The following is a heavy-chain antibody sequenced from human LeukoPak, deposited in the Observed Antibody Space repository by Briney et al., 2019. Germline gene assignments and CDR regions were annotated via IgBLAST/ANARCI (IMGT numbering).Heavy chain of an antibody. Sequence: ASVKVSCKASGYTFTSYDINWVRQATGQGLERMGWMNPNSGNTGYAQKFQGRVTMTRNTSISTAYMELSSLRSEDTAVYYCARARHCTNGVCYMYYFDYWGQGTLVTVSS. D-gene: IGHD2-8*01. CDR3: ARARHCTNGVCYMYYFDY. J-gene: IGHJ4*02. V-gene: IGHV1-8*01. CDR1: GYTFTSYD. CDR2: MNPNSGNT.